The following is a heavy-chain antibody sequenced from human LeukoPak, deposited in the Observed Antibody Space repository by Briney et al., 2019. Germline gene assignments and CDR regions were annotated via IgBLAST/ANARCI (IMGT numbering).Heavy chain of an antibody. CDR1: GVSFNDYY. D-gene: IGHD4-17*01. CDR3: TRMTTGHDY. J-gene: IGHJ4*02. V-gene: IGHV4-34*01. Sequence: SETLSLTCAVSGVSFNDYYWSWVRQTPGKGLEWIGEINDGGYTNDSPSLKSRVTLSIDTSRKQFSLNLRSVTVADTGIYYCTRMTTGHDYWGQGTLVTVSS. CDR2: INDGGYT.